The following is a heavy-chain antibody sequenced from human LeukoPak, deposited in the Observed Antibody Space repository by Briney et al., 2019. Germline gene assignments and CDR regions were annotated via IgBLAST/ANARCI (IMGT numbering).Heavy chain of an antibody. CDR2: IGGTHSNI. D-gene: IGHD4-17*01. CDR1: GFNFGSDA. J-gene: IGHJ4*02. Sequence: GSLRLSCTASGFNFGSDAMHWVRQAPGMGLEWVSYIGGTHSNIYYADSVKGRFTISRDDAKNSLYLQMNSLRDEDTAVYYCARDRDYAFDSWGQGTLVTVSS. V-gene: IGHV3-48*02. CDR3: ARDRDYAFDS.